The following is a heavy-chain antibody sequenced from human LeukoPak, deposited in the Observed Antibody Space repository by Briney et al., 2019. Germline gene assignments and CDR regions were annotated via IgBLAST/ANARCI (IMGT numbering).Heavy chain of an antibody. J-gene: IGHJ4*02. V-gene: IGHV4-34*01. CDR2: INHSGST. CDR3: ARLAVAGTYGY. D-gene: IGHD6-19*01. CDR1: GGSSGVTS. Sequence: SETLSLTCAVYGGSSGVTSWSGTPNPQGRGLEWIGEINHSGSTNYNPSLKSRVTISVDTSKNQFSLKLSSVTAADTAVYYCARLAVAGTYGYWGQGTLVTVSS.